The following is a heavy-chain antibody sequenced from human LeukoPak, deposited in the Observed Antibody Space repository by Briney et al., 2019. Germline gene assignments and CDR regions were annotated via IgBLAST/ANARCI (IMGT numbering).Heavy chain of an antibody. V-gene: IGHV3-30*04. D-gene: IGHD2-8*01. J-gene: IGHJ6*03. Sequence: PGGTLRLSCAASGFTFANYVTHWVRQAPGKGLEWVAVTSPDEGLKFYGDSVKGRFTISRDNSKNILYLQMNSLRAEDTAVYYCAKDRCSNGVGCYYYYMDVWGKGTTVTISS. CDR1: GFTFANYV. CDR2: TSPDEGLK. CDR3: AKDRCSNGVGCYYYYMDV.